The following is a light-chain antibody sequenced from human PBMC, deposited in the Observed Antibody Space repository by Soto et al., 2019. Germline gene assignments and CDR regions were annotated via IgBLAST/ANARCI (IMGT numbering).Light chain of an antibody. CDR1: TNDVGGYNY. J-gene: IGLJ2*01. Sequence: QSALTQPASVSGSPGQSITISCAGTTNDVGGYNYVSWYQQHPGKVPKLIIYEVTTRPSGVSNRFSGSKSCNTASLIISGLQAEDEADYYCSSYTSSNTHVLFGGGTKVTVL. CDR3: SSYTSSNTHVL. CDR2: EVT. V-gene: IGLV2-14*01.